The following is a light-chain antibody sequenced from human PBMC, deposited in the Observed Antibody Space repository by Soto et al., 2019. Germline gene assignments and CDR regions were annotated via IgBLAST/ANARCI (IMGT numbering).Light chain of an antibody. J-gene: IGKJ4*01. Sequence: DIQMTQSPSSLAASFGDRVTLSXQPKLDSTDFFNWYQQQPGXAPEXXXYDXSNLETGGPSRLSGSGSGTDFTLTISSLQPEDIATYYCQQYQSFPRTFGGGTKVDIK. CDR1: LDSTDF. CDR3: QQYQSFPRT. V-gene: IGKV1-33*01. CDR2: DXS.